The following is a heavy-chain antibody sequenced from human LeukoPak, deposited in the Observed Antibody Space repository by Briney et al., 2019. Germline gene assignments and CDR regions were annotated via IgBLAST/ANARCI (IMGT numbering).Heavy chain of an antibody. D-gene: IGHD3-9*01. J-gene: IGHJ3*02. CDR3: AKDYDILTGYPAGDAFDI. Sequence: PGGSLRLSCAASGFTFSSYGMHWVRQAPGKGLEWVAVISYDGSNKYYADSVKGRFTISRDNSKNTLYLQMNSLRAEDTAVYYCAKDYDILTGYPAGDAFDIWGQGTMVTVSS. CDR2: ISYDGSNK. CDR1: GFTFSSYG. V-gene: IGHV3-30*18.